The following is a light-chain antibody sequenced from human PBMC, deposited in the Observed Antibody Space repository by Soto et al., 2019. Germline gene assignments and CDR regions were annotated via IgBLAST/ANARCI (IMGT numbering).Light chain of an antibody. CDR2: DAS. V-gene: IGKV3-15*01. Sequence: EMMMTQSPGTLSVSPGERATLSCRASQSVGNNLAWYQQKPGQAPRLLIYDASTRATGIPARFSGSGSGAEFTLTISSLQSEDFAVYYCQQYNNWPMYTFGQGTKLEIK. CDR3: QQYNNWPMYT. J-gene: IGKJ2*01. CDR1: QSVGNN.